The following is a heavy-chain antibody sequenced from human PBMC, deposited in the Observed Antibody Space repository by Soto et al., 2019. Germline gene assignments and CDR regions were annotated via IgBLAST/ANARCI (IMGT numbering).Heavy chain of an antibody. CDR3: ARNYFLTVYAPPFDY. Sequence: PSETLSLTSTVSGGSISSISYYWGWIRQPPGKGLEWIGSIYYSGSTYCHPPLKTRVTIYVETAKNQFSLKLSSVTDADTPAYYCARNYFLTVYAPPFDYWGQGTLVTVSS. CDR1: GGSISSISYY. D-gene: IGHD2-8*01. CDR2: IYYSGST. V-gene: IGHV4-39*01. J-gene: IGHJ4*02.